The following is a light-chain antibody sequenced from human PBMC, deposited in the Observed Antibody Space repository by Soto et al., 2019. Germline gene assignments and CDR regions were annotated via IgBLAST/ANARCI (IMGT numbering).Light chain of an antibody. CDR3: AAWDDSLNGSYV. CDR1: SSNIGSNT. V-gene: IGLV1-44*01. CDR2: SNN. Sequence: QSVLTQPPSASGTPGQRVTISCSGSSSNIGSNTVNWYQQLPGTAPKLLIYSNNQRPSGVPDRFSGSKSGTSASLAISGLQSEDEADYYCAAWDDSLNGSYVFGIGTKLTVL. J-gene: IGLJ1*01.